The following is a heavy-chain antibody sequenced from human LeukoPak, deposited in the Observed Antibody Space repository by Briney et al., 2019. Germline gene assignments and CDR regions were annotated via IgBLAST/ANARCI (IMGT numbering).Heavy chain of an antibody. CDR3: ARDSGTAMVTYYYYMDV. D-gene: IGHD5-18*01. V-gene: IGHV1-69*05. CDR2: IIPIFGTA. CDR1: GGTFSSYA. Sequence: SVKVSCKASGGTFSSYAISWVRQAPGQGLEWMGGIIPIFGTANYAQKFQGRVTITTDESTSTAYMELSSLRSEDTAVYYCARDSGTAMVTYYYYMDVWGKGTTVTVSS. J-gene: IGHJ6*03.